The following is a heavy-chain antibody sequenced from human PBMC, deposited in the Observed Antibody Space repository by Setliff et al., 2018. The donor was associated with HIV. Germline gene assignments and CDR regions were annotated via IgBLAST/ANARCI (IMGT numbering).Heavy chain of an antibody. D-gene: IGHD6-13*01. CDR1: GGTFSSYA. V-gene: IGHV1-69*10. CDR3: ARPRGSSPWDAFDI. J-gene: IGHJ3*02. Sequence: ASVKVSCKAYGGTFSSYAITWVRQAPGQGLECMGGIIPMLGITNYAQRFQGRLTITADEYTGTAYMELSSLRSEDTAVYYCARPRGSSPWDAFDIWGQGTMITVSS. CDR2: IIPMLGIT.